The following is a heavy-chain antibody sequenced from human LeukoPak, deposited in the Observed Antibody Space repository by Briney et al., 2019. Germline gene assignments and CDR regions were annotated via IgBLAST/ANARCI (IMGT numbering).Heavy chain of an antibody. CDR3: ARTPLPGYNWENWFDP. J-gene: IGHJ5*02. V-gene: IGHV1-69*06. CDR1: GGTFSSYA. D-gene: IGHD5-12*01. CDR2: IIPIFGTA. Sequence: ASVKVSCRASGGTFSSYAISWVRQAPGQGLEWMGGIIPIFGTANYAQKFQGRVTIPADKSTSTAYMELSSLRSEDTAVYYCARTPLPGYNWENWFDPWGQGTLVTVSS.